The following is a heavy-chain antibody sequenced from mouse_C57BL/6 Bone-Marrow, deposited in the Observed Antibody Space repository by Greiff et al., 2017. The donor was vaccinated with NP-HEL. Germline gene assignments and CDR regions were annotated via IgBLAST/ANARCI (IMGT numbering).Heavy chain of an antibody. D-gene: IGHD2-3*01. Sequence: EVKLVESGGGLVQPGGSLKLSCAASGFTFSDYYMYWVRQTPEKRLEWVAYISNGGGSTYYPETVKGRFTRSRDNAKNTLYLQMSRLKSEDTAMYYCARHDGYVLFDYWGQGTTLTVSS. J-gene: IGHJ2*01. CDR3: ARHDGYVLFDY. CDR1: GFTFSDYY. CDR2: ISNGGGST. V-gene: IGHV5-12*01.